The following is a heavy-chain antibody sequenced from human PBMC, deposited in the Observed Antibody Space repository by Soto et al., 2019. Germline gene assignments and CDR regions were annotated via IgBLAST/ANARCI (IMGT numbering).Heavy chain of an antibody. J-gene: IGHJ4*01. CDR3: ARGGEGYNFDARY. CDR1: GGGNLRDYR. D-gene: IGHD5-12*01. V-gene: IGHV1-69*01. CDR2: IIPKLGSA. Sequence: QVQLVQSGAEVKEPGSSVKVSCKASGGGNLRDYRTTWVRRAPGQGLEWMGGIIPKLGSANYAQKFQGRDTITADDSTTSVYMEPRSLKSDDTALYSGARGGEGYNFDARYCGHGTPVTDSS.